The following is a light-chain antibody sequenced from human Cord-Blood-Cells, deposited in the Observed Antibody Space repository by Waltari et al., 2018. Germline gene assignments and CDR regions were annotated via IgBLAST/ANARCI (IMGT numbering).Light chain of an antibody. Sequence: QSALTQPASVSGSPGQPITISCTGTSSDVGGYNLVSWYPQHPGKAPKLMIYAGSKRPSGVSNRFSGSKSGNTASLTISGLQAEDEADYYCCSYAGSVVFGGGTKLTVL. V-gene: IGLV2-23*01. CDR3: CSYAGSVV. CDR2: AGS. CDR1: SSDVGGYNL. J-gene: IGLJ2*01.